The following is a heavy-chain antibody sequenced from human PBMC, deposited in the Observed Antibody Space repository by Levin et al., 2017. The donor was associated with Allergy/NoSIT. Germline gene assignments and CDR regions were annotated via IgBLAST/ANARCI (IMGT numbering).Heavy chain of an antibody. CDR3: ARVRYDSSGYYSLYYFDY. CDR2: IYSGGST. Sequence: GGSLRLSCAASGFTVSSNYMSWVRQAPGKGLEWVSVIYSGGSTYYADSVKGRFTISRDNSKNTLYLQMNSLRAEDTAVYYCARVRYDSSGYYSLYYFDYWGQGTLVTVSS. J-gene: IGHJ4*02. CDR1: GFTVSSNY. V-gene: IGHV3-66*01. D-gene: IGHD3-22*01.